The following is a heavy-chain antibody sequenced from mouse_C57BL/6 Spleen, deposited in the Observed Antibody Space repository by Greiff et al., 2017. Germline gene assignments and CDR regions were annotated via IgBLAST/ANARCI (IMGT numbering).Heavy chain of an antibody. V-gene: IGHV5-17*01. CDR3: ARDSDYDWFAY. J-gene: IGHJ3*01. CDR1: GFTFSDYG. Sequence: DVKLVESGGGLVKPGGSLKLSCAASGFTFSDYGMHWVRQAPEKGLEWVAYISSGSSTIYYADTVKGRFTISRDNAENTLFLQMTSLRSEDTAMYYCARDSDYDWFAYWGQGTLVTVSA. CDR2: ISSGSSTI. D-gene: IGHD2-4*01.